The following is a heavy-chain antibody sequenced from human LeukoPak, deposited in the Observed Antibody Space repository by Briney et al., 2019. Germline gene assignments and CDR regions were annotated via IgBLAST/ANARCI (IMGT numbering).Heavy chain of an antibody. CDR1: DGSISSYY. D-gene: IGHD6-6*01. CDR3: ARENSSSSFDY. CDR2: IFTSGST. V-gene: IGHV4-4*07. J-gene: IGHJ4*02. Sequence: PSETLSLTCTVSDGSISSYYWSWIRQPAGKGLEWIGRIFTSGSTNYNSSLKSRVAISVDTSKNQFSLELTSVTAADTAVYYCARENSSSSFDYWGQGTLVTVSS.